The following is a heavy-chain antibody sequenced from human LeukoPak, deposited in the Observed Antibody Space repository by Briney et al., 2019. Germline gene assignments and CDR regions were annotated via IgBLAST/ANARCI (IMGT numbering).Heavy chain of an antibody. CDR2: IKSKTDGGTT. J-gene: IGHJ4*02. V-gene: IGHV3-15*01. Sequence: GGSLRLSCAASAFTFTKARMRGVRGARGEGREWVGHIKSKTDGGTTDYAAPVKRRFTISRDDSKNTFYLQMSSLKTKDTAVYYCTTFDEVRNDYGDYFVHWGQGTPVTVSS. D-gene: IGHD4/OR15-4a*01. CDR1: AFTFTKAR. CDR3: TTFDEVRNDYGDYFVH.